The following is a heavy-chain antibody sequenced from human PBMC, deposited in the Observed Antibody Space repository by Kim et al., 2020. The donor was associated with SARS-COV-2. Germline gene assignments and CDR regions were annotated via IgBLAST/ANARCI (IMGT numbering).Heavy chain of an antibody. J-gene: IGHJ2*01. V-gene: IGHV1-46*01. Sequence: STSDAQKFQGRVTMTRDTSTSTVYMELSSLRSEDTAVYYCARGPYWYFDLWGRGTLVTVSS. CDR3: ARGPYWYFDL. CDR2: ST.